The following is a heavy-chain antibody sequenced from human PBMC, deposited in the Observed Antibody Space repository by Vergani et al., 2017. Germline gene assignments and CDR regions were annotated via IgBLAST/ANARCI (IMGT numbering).Heavy chain of an antibody. J-gene: IGHJ1*01. D-gene: IGHD3-10*01. Sequence: EVQLLESGGDLVQPGGSLRLSCAGAGFTFDTYTMAYVRQAPGKGLEWVATISSGGGDIFYADSVKGRFTISRDNSKNTLFLQMNSLKDEDTAVYYCTTAWVLYYLHGEYFQYWGRGTLVSVSS. CDR3: TTAWVLYYLHGEYFQY. V-gene: IGHV3-23*01. CDR1: GFTFDTYT. CDR2: ISSGGGDI.